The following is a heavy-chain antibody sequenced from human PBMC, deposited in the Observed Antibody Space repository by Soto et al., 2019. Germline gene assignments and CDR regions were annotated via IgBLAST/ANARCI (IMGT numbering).Heavy chain of an antibody. D-gene: IGHD3-10*01. CDR1: GFTFSSYS. J-gene: IGHJ4*02. CDR3: ARDLPGPEYGSGSINDY. CDR2: INWNGGST. Sequence: PGGSLRLSCAASGFTFSSYSMNWVRQAPGKGLEWVSGINWNGGSTGYADSVKGRFTISRDNAKNSLYLQMNSLRAEDTALYYCARDLPGPEYGSGSINDYWGQGTLVTVSS. V-gene: IGHV3-20*04.